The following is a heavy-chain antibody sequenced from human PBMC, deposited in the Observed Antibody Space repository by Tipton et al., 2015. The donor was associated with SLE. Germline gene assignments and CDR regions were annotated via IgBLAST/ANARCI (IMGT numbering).Heavy chain of an antibody. J-gene: IGHJ4*02. CDR2: INHSGIT. Sequence: TLSLTCAVHGGSFSSDYFWSWIRQPPGRGLEWIGEINHSGITHYNPSLKSRITISVDTSKNQFSLKLNSVTAADTAVYYCARDSPTVGFDSWGQGTLVTVSS. D-gene: IGHD1-26*01. CDR3: ARDSPTVGFDS. V-gene: IGHV4-34*01. CDR1: GGSFSSDYF.